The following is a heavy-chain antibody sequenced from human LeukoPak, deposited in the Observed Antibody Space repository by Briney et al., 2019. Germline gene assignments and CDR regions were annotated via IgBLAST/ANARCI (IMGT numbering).Heavy chain of an antibody. CDR1: GGSISSGDSS. CDR2: IYSSGDT. CDR3: ARNPGYCSGTSCYIGY. J-gene: IGHJ4*02. D-gene: IGHD2-2*02. V-gene: IGHV4-30-4*01. Sequence: SETLSLTCTVSGGSISSGDSSWSWIRQPPGKGLEWIGYIYSSGDTYYNPSLKSRVTISVDTSKNQFSLRLSSVTAADTAVYYCARNPGYCSGTSCYIGYWGQGTLVTVSS.